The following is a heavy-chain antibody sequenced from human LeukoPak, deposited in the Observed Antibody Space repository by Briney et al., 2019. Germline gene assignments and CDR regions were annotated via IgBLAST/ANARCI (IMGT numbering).Heavy chain of an antibody. V-gene: IGHV3-33*01. CDR3: ARGAYVTGTFFIDY. Sequence: GGSLRLSCAASGLSFSTYAMHWVPQAPGKGLEWVALIWHDASHTFYTDSVKGRFTISRDNSKNTVYLQMNSLGGEDTAVYYCARGAYVTGTFFIDYWGQGTLVTVSS. J-gene: IGHJ4*02. CDR2: IWHDASHT. CDR1: GLSFSTYA. D-gene: IGHD1-1*01.